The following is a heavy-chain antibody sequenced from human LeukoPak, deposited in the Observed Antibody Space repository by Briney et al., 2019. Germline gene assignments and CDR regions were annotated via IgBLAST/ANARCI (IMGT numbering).Heavy chain of an antibody. CDR1: GFTFSSYW. CDR3: ARLKWLVGYYYYYYMDV. V-gene: IGHV3-7*01. D-gene: IGHD6-19*01. CDR2: IKRDGSEK. J-gene: IGHJ6*03. Sequence: GGSLRLSCAASGFTFSSYWMSWVRQAPGKGLEWVANIKRDGSEKYYVDSVKGRFTISRDNAKNSLYLQMNSLRAEDTAVYYCARLKWLVGYYYYYYMDVWGKGTTVTVSS.